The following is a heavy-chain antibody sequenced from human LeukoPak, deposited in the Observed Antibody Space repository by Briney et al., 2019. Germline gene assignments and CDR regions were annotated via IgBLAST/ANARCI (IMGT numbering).Heavy chain of an antibody. Sequence: ASVKVSCKASGYTFTSYYMHWVRQAPGQGLEWMGIINPSGGSTSYAQKFQGRVTMTRDTSTSTVYMELSSLRSEDTAVYYCASSLYGSGSYYPPAFDYWDQGTLVTVSS. V-gene: IGHV1-46*01. D-gene: IGHD3-10*01. CDR1: GYTFTSYY. CDR2: INPSGGST. CDR3: ASSLYGSGSYYPPAFDY. J-gene: IGHJ4*02.